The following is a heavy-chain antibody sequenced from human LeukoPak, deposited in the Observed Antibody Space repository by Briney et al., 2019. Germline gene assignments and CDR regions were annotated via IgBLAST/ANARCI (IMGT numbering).Heavy chain of an antibody. V-gene: IGHV4-59*11. D-gene: IGHD3-10*01. CDR2: ISHGGQT. Sequence: SETLSLTCTVSGGSMSSHYWSWVRQPPGKALEWIGYISHGGQTLSNPSLSSRVTISVDTSNNQFSLKLTSVTAADTAVYFCAKDTYYTSGTYYIDYFDSWGQGALVTVSS. CDR3: AKDTYYTSGTYYIDYFDS. J-gene: IGHJ4*02. CDR1: GGSMSSHY.